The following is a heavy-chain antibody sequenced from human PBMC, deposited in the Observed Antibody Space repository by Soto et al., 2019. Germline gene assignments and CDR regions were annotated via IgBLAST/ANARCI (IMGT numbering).Heavy chain of an antibody. V-gene: IGHV4-34*01. CDR2: INHSGST. J-gene: IGHJ5*02. CDR1: GGSFSGYY. Sequence: SETLSLTCAVYGGSFSGYYWSWIRQPPGKGLEWIGEINHSGSTNYNPSLKSRVTISVDTSKNQFSLKLSSVTAADTAVYYCARGEATTLSWLDPWGQGTLVTVSS. D-gene: IGHD1-1*01. CDR3: ARGEATTLSWLDP.